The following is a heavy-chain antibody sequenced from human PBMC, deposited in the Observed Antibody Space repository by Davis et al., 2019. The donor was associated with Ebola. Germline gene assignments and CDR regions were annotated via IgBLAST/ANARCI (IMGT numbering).Heavy chain of an antibody. D-gene: IGHD3-10*01. Sequence: GESLKISCTAFGFSFGTYGMHWVRQAPGKGLEWLQNLSFDGGHTSSIDSVRGRFTSSRDNSKNTLYLQMNNPRLEDTAVYFCAKESCPNSGPYCTYFDVWGQGTQVTVSS. CDR2: LSFDGGHT. V-gene: IGHV3-30*18. CDR3: AKESCPNSGPYCTYFDV. J-gene: IGHJ4*02. CDR1: GFSFGTYG.